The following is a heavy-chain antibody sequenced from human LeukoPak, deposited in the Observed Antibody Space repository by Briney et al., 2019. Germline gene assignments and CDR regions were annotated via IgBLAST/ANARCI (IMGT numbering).Heavy chain of an antibody. J-gene: IGHJ4*02. Sequence: SETLSLTCAVSGGSFSGYYWSWIRQPPRKGLEWIGEINHSGGTNYTPSLKSRVTMSLDTSKNQFSLKLTSVTAADTAVYYCARGSIAARLGNFWGQGTLVTVSS. V-gene: IGHV4-34*01. CDR1: GGSFSGYY. CDR3: ARGSIAARLGNF. D-gene: IGHD6-6*01. CDR2: INHSGGT.